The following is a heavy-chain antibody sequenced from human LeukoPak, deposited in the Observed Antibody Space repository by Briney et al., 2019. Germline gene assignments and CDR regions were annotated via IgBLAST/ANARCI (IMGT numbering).Heavy chain of an antibody. J-gene: IGHJ3*02. Sequence: SQTLSLTCSVSGGSISSGGYYWNWIRQSPGKGLEWIGYIYNSGSTYYNPSLKSRVSISIDTSKNQFSLRLNSVTAADTAVYYCATYEFNMVRGVIHAFDIWGRGAMVTVSS. V-gene: IGHV4-30-4*01. CDR3: ATYEFNMVRGVIHAFDI. CDR1: GGSISSGGYY. CDR2: IYNSGST. D-gene: IGHD3-10*01.